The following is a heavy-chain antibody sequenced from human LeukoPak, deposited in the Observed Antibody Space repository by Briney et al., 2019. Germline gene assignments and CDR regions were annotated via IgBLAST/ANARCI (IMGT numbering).Heavy chain of an antibody. J-gene: IGHJ6*03. D-gene: IGHD3-10*01. CDR1: GFSFSTYS. CDR2: ISSTSSVK. Sequence: PGGSLRLSCAASGFSFSTYSMKWGRQAPGKGLEWVSYISSTSSVKYYADSVKGRFTISRDNGRNSLYLQMNSLRDEDTAVYYCARVAGDRSTLDFYYYIDVWGEGTTVTVSS. CDR3: ARVAGDRSTLDFYYYIDV. V-gene: IGHV3-48*02.